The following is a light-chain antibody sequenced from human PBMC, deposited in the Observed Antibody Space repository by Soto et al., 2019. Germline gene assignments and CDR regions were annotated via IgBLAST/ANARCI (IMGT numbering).Light chain of an antibody. V-gene: IGKV3-20*01. CDR2: GAS. J-gene: IGKJ5*01. CDR3: QQHGTSPIT. Sequence: EIVLTQSPGTLSLSPGERATLSCRASQSVSNNYLAWYQQKPGQAPRLLIYGASTRATDVPDRFSGSGSGTDFTLTISRLEPEDFAVYYCQQHGTSPITFGQGTRLEIK. CDR1: QSVSNNY.